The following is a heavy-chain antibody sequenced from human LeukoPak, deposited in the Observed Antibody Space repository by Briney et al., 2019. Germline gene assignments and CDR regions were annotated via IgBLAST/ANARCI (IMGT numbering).Heavy chain of an antibody. CDR3: ARDLVTVTKGFDI. V-gene: IGHV4-59*11. Sequence: SETLSLTCAVSDDSFSSHYWTWIRQPPGKGLEWIGYISYIGSTNYNPSLKSRVTISIDTSRNQFSLRLSSVTAADTAVYHCARDLVTVTKGFDIWGQGTMVSVSS. CDR2: ISYIGST. CDR1: DDSFSSHY. D-gene: IGHD4-17*01. J-gene: IGHJ3*02.